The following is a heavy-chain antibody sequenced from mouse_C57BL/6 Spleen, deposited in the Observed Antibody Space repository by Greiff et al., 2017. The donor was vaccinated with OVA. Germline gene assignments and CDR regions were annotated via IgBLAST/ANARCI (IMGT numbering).Heavy chain of an antibody. V-gene: IGHV5-17*01. CDR3: AKPYYYGSIYCDY. D-gene: IGHD1-1*01. CDR1: GFTFSDYG. Sequence: EVKLMESGGGLVKPGGSLKLSCAASGFTFSDYGMHWVRQAPEKGLEWVAYISSGSSTIYYADTVKGRFTISRDNAKNTLFLQMTSLRSEDTAMYYCAKPYYYGSIYCDYWGQGTTLTVSS. CDR2: ISSGSSTI. J-gene: IGHJ2*01.